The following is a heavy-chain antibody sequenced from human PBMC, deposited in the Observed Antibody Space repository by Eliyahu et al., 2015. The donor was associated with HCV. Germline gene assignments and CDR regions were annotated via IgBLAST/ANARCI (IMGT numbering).Heavy chain of an antibody. V-gene: IGHV3-23*01. Sequence: EVQLLESGGGLVQPGGSLXLSCAASGMTXSFYGISWFRQAPGKGLEWVSTIGGGSDDTDYAGSVKGRFTISRDTSKNTLYLQMNSLRAEDTATYYCAKEALKFFDYWGQGTLVTVSS. CDR3: AKEALKFFDY. CDR1: GMTXSFYG. J-gene: IGHJ4*02. CDR2: IGGGSDDT.